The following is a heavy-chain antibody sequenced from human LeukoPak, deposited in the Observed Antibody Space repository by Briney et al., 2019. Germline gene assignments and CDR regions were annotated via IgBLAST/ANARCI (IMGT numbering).Heavy chain of an antibody. D-gene: IGHD2-2*01. CDR1: GYTSTGYY. V-gene: IGHV1-2*02. Sequence: GASVKVSCKASGYTSTGYYMHWVRQAPGQGLEWMGWINPNSGGTNYAQKFQGRVTMTRDTSISTAYMELSRLRSDDTAVYYCARERARDCSSTSCYDSDYWGQGTLVTVSS. CDR3: ARERARDCSSTSCYDSDY. J-gene: IGHJ4*02. CDR2: INPNSGGT.